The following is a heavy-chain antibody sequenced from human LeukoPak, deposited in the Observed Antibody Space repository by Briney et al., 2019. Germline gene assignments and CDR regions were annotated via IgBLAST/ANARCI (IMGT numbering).Heavy chain of an antibody. CDR1: GFTFSTYS. J-gene: IGHJ2*01. V-gene: IGHV3-21*01. CDR2: ISSGSSYI. Sequence: PGGSLRLSCAASGFTFSTYSMNWVRQAPGKGLEWVSSISSGSSYIYYADSVKGRFTISRDNAKNSVSLQMNSLRAEDTAVYFCARASSYDTSGYPYVPQNWYFDLWGRGTLVTVSS. CDR3: ARASSYDTSGYPYVPQNWYFDL. D-gene: IGHD3-22*01.